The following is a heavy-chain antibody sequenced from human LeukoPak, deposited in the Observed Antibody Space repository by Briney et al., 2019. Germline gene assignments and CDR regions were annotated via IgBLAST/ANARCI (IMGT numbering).Heavy chain of an antibody. CDR3: ARRLTQYDCFDP. CDR1: GDSVSSNSVT. CDR2: TYYRSTWYN. D-gene: IGHD2-2*01. V-gene: IGHV6-1*01. J-gene: IGHJ5*02. Sequence: SQTLSLTCATSGDSVSSNSVTWNWIRQSPSRGLEWLGRTYYRSTWYNDYAVSVRGRITVNPDTSKNQFSLHLNSVTPEDTAVYYCARRLTQYDCFDPWGQGILVTVSS.